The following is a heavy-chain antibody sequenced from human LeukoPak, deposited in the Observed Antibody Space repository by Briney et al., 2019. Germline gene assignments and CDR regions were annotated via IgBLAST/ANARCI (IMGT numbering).Heavy chain of an antibody. CDR1: GFTVNTNY. D-gene: IGHD6-13*01. CDR2: ITSSSSTI. J-gene: IGHJ4*02. V-gene: IGHV3-48*04. Sequence: GVSLRLSCAVSGFTVNTNYMSWVRQAPGKGLEWVSYITSSSSTIYYADSVKGRFTISRHNAKHSLYLQMNSLSSEDTSVYYCARDFFARYSSSRPTDYWGQGTLVTVSS. CDR3: ARDFFARYSSSRPTDY.